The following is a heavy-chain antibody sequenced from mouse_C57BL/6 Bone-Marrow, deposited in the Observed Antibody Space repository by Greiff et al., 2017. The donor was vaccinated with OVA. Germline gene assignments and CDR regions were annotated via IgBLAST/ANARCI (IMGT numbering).Heavy chain of an antibody. CDR2: IHPNSGSN. Sequence: QVQLQQPGAELVKPGASVKLSCKASGYTFTSYWMHWVKQRPGQGLEWIGMIHPNSGSNNYNEKFKSKDTLTVDKSSSTAYMQLSSLTSEDSAVYYCATYGNLDYWGQGTTLTVSS. J-gene: IGHJ2*01. V-gene: IGHV1-64*01. CDR1: GYTFTSYW. D-gene: IGHD2-1*01. CDR3: ATYGNLDY.